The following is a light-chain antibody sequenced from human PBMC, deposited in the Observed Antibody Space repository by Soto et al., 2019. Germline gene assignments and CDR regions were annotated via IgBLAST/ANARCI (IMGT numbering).Light chain of an antibody. CDR2: GAS. V-gene: IGKV3-15*01. CDR1: QSISSN. J-gene: IGKJ5*01. Sequence: EIVMTQSPDTLSVSPGERATLSCRASQSISSNLAWYQQKPGQAPRPVIFGASTRATGIPARFSGSGSGTEFTPTISSLQSEDFAVYYCQQYNNWPPITFGQGTRLEIK. CDR3: QQYNNWPPIT.